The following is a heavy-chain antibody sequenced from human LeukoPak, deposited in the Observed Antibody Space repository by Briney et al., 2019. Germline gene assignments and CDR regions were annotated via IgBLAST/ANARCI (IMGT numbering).Heavy chain of an antibody. Sequence: KPSETLSLTCTVSGVSISNYYWSWIRQPPGKGLEWIGYYYYSGNTNYNPSLKSRVTISADTSKNQFSLRLFSVTASDTAVYYCATTFSGYVSSWPEYFQHWGQGSLVTFSS. CDR3: ATTFSGYVSSWPEYFQH. CDR1: GVSISNYY. V-gene: IGHV4-59*08. CDR2: YYYSGNT. D-gene: IGHD6-13*01. J-gene: IGHJ1*01.